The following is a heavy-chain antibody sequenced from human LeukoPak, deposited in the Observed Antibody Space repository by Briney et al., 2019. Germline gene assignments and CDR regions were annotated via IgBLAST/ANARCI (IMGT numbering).Heavy chain of an antibody. Sequence: GGSLRLSCAASGFTFSSQGMSWVRQAPGKGLEWVSAISGSGGSANYADSVKGRFTISRDNSKNTLYLQMKSLRAEDTAVYYCAKDRFGCSSTSCYSLDYWGQGTLVTVSS. J-gene: IGHJ4*02. D-gene: IGHD2-2*01. V-gene: IGHV3-23*01. CDR3: AKDRFGCSSTSCYSLDY. CDR1: GFTFSSQG. CDR2: ISGSGGSA.